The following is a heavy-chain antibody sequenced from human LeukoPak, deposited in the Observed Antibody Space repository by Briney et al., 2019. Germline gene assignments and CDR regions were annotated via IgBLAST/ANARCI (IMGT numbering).Heavy chain of an antibody. J-gene: IGHJ4*02. D-gene: IGHD3-22*01. Sequence: GGSLRLSCAASGFTFSSYGMSWVRQAPGKGLEWVAVISYDGSNKYYADSVKGRFTISRDNSKNTLYLQMNSLRAEDTAVYYCAKAGYYDSSGYWNYWGQGTLVTVSS. CDR1: GFTFSSYG. CDR3: AKAGYYDSSGYWNY. V-gene: IGHV3-30*18. CDR2: ISYDGSNK.